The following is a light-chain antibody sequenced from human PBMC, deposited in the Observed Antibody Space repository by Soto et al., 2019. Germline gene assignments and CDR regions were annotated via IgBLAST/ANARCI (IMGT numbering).Light chain of an antibody. Sequence: QSALTQPLSVSGAPGQRVTISCTGSSSNIGAGYVVHWYQQLPGTAPKLLIYGNSNRPSGVPDRFSGSKSGTSASLAITGLQAEDEADYYCQSYDSSLSGWVFGGGTKLTVL. V-gene: IGLV1-40*01. CDR3: QSYDSSLSGWV. CDR1: SSNIGAGYV. J-gene: IGLJ3*02. CDR2: GNS.